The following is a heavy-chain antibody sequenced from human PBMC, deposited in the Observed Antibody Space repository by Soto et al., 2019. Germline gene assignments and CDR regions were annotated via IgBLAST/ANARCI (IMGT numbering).Heavy chain of an antibody. CDR2: INAGNGNT. V-gene: IGHV1-3*01. CDR3: ARDVGATGD. J-gene: IGHJ4*02. CDR1: GYTFTSYA. D-gene: IGHD1-26*01. Sequence: QVQLVQSGAEVKKPGASVKVSCKASGYTFTSYAMHWVRQTPGQRLEWMGWINAGNGNTKYSQKFQGRVSITRDTSASTAYMELRSLRSEDTDVYYCARDVGATGDWGQGTLVTVSS.